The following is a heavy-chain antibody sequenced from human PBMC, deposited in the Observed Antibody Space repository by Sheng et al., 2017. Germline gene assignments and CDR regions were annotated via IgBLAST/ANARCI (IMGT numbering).Heavy chain of an antibody. Sequence: QLQLQESGPGLVKPSETLSLTCTVSGGSISSSSYYWGWIRQPPGKGLEWIGSIYYSGSTYYNPSLKSRVTISVDTSKNQFSLKLSSVTAADTAVYYCANSVGPHPYYYYGMDVWGQGTTVTVSS. CDR2: IYYSGST. CDR3: ANSVGPHPYYYYGMDV. D-gene: IGHD1-26*01. CDR1: GGSISSSSYY. V-gene: IGHV4-39*07. J-gene: IGHJ6*02.